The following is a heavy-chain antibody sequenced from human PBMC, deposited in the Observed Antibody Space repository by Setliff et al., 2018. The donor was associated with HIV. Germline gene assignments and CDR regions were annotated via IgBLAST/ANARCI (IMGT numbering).Heavy chain of an antibody. CDR2: IYHTGRS. CDR1: GGSFSGSY. CDR3: GRENPGDY. V-gene: IGHV4-34*01. Sequence: PSETLSLTCAVYGGSFSGSYWGWIRQPPGKGLEWIGSIYHTGRSFHNPSLKSRITISVDTSKNQFSLKLSSVTAADTAVYYCGRENPGDYWGQGTLVTVSS. D-gene: IGHD3-10*01. J-gene: IGHJ4*02.